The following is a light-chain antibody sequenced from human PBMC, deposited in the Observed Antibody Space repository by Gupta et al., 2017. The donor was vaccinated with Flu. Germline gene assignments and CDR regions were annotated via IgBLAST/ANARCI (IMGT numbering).Light chain of an antibody. CDR2: RNN. J-gene: IGLJ3*02. Sequence: QSVLTQPPSASGTPGQRVTISCSGSSSNIGSNYVYWYHQLPGTAPKLLIYRNNQRPSGVPDRFSGSKSGTSASLAIXGXRSEDEXDYYCAAWDDSMSGRVFGGGTRLTVL. CDR1: SSNIGSNY. V-gene: IGLV1-47*01. CDR3: AAWDDSMSGRV.